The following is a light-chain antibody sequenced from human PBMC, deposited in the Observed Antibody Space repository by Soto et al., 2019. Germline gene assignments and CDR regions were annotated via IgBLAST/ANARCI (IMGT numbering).Light chain of an antibody. Sequence: DIQMTQSPSSLSASVGDRVTITCRASQIINTWLAWYQQKPWKAPKLLISRASNLVNGVPSRFSGSGSGTEFTLTISSLQPDDFSSYYCQQYETYSGTVGPGIKVDL. J-gene: IGKJ3*01. CDR3: QQYETYSGT. CDR2: RAS. V-gene: IGKV1-5*03. CDR1: QIINTW.